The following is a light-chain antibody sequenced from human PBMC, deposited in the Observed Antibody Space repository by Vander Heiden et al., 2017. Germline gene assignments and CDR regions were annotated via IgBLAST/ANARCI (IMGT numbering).Light chain of an antibody. CDR3: ATWDTDLTAVV. V-gene: IGLV1-51*02. J-gene: IGLJ2*01. CDR2: ENN. Sequence: QSVVTQPPSVSAAPGRKVSISCSGGSSNIGRNYVSWYLHVPGTAPKLLIHENNKRPSGIPDRFSASKSGTSATLGISGLQPGDEADYYCATWDTDLTAVVFGGGTKLTVL. CDR1: SSNIGRNY.